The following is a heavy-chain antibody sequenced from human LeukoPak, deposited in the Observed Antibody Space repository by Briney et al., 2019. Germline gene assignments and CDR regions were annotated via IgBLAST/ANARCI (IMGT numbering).Heavy chain of an antibody. CDR3: ATSGWYLLPGVY. J-gene: IGHJ4*02. CDR2: IYYVGST. V-gene: IGHV4-39*01. D-gene: IGHD6-19*01. Sequence: SETLSLTCSVSGGSISSSSFCWGWIRQPPGKGLEWIGSIYYVGSTYYNSSLKSRVTISVDTSKNEFSLRLNSVTAADTAVYYCATSGWYLLPGVYWGQGTLVTVSS. CDR1: GGSISSSSFC.